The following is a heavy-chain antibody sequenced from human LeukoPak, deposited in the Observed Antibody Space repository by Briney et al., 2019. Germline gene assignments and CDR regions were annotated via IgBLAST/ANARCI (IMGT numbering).Heavy chain of an antibody. V-gene: IGHV3-23*01. CDR1: GFTFSSYA. CDR2: ISGSGDST. D-gene: IGHD2-15*01. CDR3: AKLTCSGGSCYPLTYYYMDV. J-gene: IGHJ6*03. Sequence: PGGSLRLSCAASGFTFSSYAMGWVRQAPGKGLEWVSPISGSGDSTYYADSVKGRFTISRDNSKNTLYLQTNSLRAEDTAVYYCAKLTCSGGSCYPLTYYYMDVWGKGTAVTVSS.